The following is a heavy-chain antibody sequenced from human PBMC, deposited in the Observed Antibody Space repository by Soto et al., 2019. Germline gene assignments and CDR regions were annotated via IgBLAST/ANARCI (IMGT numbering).Heavy chain of an antibody. Sequence: PGGSLRLSCAASGFTFTNAWINWVRQAPGKGLEWVGRIKRKTDGGTTDYAAPVKGRFTISRDDSKNTLYLQMNSLKTEDTALYYCTTTNSDRKGDCWGQGTLVTVSS. CDR1: GFTFTNAW. CDR3: TTTNSDRKGDC. CDR2: IKRKTDGGTT. D-gene: IGHD1-26*01. J-gene: IGHJ4*02. V-gene: IGHV3-15*07.